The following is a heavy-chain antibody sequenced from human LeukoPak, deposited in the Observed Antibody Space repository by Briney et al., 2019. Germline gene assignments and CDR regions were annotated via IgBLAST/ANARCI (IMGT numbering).Heavy chain of an antibody. CDR3: ARFRGSGSFSYFDY. CDR2: IYYSGSTST. V-gene: IGHV4-59*08. Sequence: SETLSLTRTVSGGSISSYYWSWIRQPPGKGLEWIGYIYYSGSTSTNYNPSLKSRVTISLDTSKNQFSLKLSSVTAADTAVYYCARFRGSGSFSYFDYWGQGTLVTVSP. D-gene: IGHD3-10*01. J-gene: IGHJ4*02. CDR1: GGSISSYY.